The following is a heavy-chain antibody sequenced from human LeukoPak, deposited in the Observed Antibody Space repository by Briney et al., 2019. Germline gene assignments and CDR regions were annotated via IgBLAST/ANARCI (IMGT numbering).Heavy chain of an antibody. CDR1: GGSISSYY. V-gene: IGHV4-4*07. Sequence: SETLSLTCTVSGGSISSYYWSWIRQPAGKGLKWIGRIYTSGSTNYNPSLKSRVTMSVDTSKNQFSLKLSSVTAADTAVYYCARGAIFGVVIKRMGDYFDYWGQGTLVTVSS. CDR2: IYTSGST. J-gene: IGHJ4*02. D-gene: IGHD3-3*01. CDR3: ARGAIFGVVIKRMGDYFDY.